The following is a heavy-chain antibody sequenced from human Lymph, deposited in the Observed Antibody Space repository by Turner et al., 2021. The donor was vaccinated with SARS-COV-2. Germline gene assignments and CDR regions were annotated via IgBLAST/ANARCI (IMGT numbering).Heavy chain of an antibody. Sequence: QVPLVESGGGVVKPGRSLRTSCAASGFTFSTYAIHWVRQAAGKGLDWLAVISYDGSNKYYADSVKGRFTISRDNSKITLYRQMNSLRAEDTAVYYCARYGSGGYFYYGLDVWGQGTTVTVSS. CDR3: ARYGSGGYFYYGLDV. CDR1: GFTFSTYA. D-gene: IGHD3-10*01. CDR2: ISYDGSNK. V-gene: IGHV3-30*04. J-gene: IGHJ6*02.